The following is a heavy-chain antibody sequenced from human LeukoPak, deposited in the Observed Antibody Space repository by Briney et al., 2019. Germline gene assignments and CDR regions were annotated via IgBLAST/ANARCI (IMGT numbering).Heavy chain of an antibody. CDR1: GGSISIYY. Sequence: SETLSLTCTVSGGSISIYYCSWIRQPAGKGLEWIGRIYSSGSTNYNPSLKSRVTMSVDTSKNQFSLKLSSVTAADTAVYYCARDFPYFYCSDYYYVLDVWGQGTTVTVSS. J-gene: IGHJ6*02. D-gene: IGHD3-10*01. CDR3: ARDFPYFYCSDYYYVLDV. V-gene: IGHV4-4*07. CDR2: IYSSGST.